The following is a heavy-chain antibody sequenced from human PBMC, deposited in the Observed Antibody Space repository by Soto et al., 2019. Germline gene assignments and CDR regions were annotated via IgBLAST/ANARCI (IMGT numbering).Heavy chain of an antibody. CDR2: IIPIFGTA. CDR3: ARGPGCGGDCFVPEDY. CDR1: GGTFSSYA. J-gene: IGHJ4*02. Sequence: QVQLVQSGAEGKKPGSSVKVSCKASGGTFSSYAISWVRQAPGQGLEWMGGIIPIFGTANYAQKFQGRVTITADESTSTAYMELSSLRSEDTAVYYCARGPGCGGDCFVPEDYWGQGTLVTVSS. V-gene: IGHV1-69*12. D-gene: IGHD2-21*02.